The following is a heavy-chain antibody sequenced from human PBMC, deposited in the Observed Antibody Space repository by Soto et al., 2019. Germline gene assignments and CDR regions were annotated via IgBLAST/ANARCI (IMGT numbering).Heavy chain of an antibody. CDR2: ISAYNGNT. CDR3: ARARGAYGMDV. V-gene: IGHV1-18*01. CDR1: GYTFTSYG. Sequence: QVQLVQSGAEVKKPGASVKVSCKASGYTFTSYGISWVRQAPGQGLEWMGWISAYNGNTNSAQKLKGRVTMTPDTSTSTAYKELRSLRSDDTAVYYCARARGAYGMDVWGQGTTVTFSS. J-gene: IGHJ6*02.